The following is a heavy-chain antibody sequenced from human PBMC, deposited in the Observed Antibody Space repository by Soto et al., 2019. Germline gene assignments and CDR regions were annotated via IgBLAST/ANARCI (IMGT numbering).Heavy chain of an antibody. J-gene: IGHJ6*02. Sequence: EVPLVESGGGLVQRGGSLRLSCVASGLSLSTYSLNWVRQAPRKGLEWVSYISGSSDTIYYADSVEGRFTISRDNAKNSLYLQMNSMRGDDTAVYFCARGFDLQYGMDVWGQGTTVTVSS. CDR3: ARGFDLQYGMDV. V-gene: IGHV3-48*04. D-gene: IGHD3-10*01. CDR1: GLSLSTYS. CDR2: ISGSSDTI.